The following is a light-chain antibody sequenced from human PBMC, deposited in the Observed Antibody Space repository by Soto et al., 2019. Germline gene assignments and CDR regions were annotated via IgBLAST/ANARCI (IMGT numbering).Light chain of an antibody. CDR1: QSVSSSY. V-gene: IGKV3D-7*01. J-gene: IGKJ4*01. CDR3: QQDYNSLT. CDR2: GAS. Sequence: EIVMTQSPATLSLSPGERATLSCRASQSVSSSYLSWYQQKPGQAPRLLIYGASTRATGIPARFSGSGSGTDFTLTISSLQPEDFAVYYCQQDYNSLTFGGGTKVEFK.